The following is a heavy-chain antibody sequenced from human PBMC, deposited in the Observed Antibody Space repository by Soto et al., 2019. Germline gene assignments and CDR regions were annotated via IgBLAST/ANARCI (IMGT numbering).Heavy chain of an antibody. CDR3: ARVDYDILTGYSGGMDA. Sequence: ASVKVSCKASGYTFTSYYMHWVRQAPGQGLEWMGIINPSGGSTSYARKFQGRVTMTRDTSTSTVYMELSSLRSEDTAVYYCARVDYDILTGYSGGMDAWGQGTTVTVSS. D-gene: IGHD3-9*01. CDR1: GYTFTSYY. V-gene: IGHV1-46*01. CDR2: INPSGGST. J-gene: IGHJ6*02.